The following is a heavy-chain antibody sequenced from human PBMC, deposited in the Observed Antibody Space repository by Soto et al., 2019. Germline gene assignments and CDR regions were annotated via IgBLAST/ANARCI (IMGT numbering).Heavy chain of an antibody. Sequence: TLSLTCTVSGVSITSHYWSWIRQPPGKGLEWIGYVHYTGSTSYNPSFESRVTISVDTSKNHFSLKVNSVTAADTAVYYCARGVLFWGQGTQVTVSS. V-gene: IGHV4-59*11. D-gene: IGHD1-1*01. J-gene: IGHJ4*02. CDR1: GVSITSHY. CDR3: ARGVLF. CDR2: VHYTGST.